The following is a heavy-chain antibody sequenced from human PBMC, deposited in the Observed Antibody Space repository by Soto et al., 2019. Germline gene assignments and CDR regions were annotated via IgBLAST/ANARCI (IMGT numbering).Heavy chain of an antibody. D-gene: IGHD2-15*01. CDR1: GYTFTSYG. J-gene: IGHJ1*01. CDR2: ISAYNGNT. Sequence: GASVKVSCKASGYTFTSYGISWVRQAPGQGLEWMGWISAYNGNTNYAQKLQGRVTMTTDTSTSTAYMELRSLRSDDTAVYYCATTTVVVVAATRAGYFQHWGQGTLVTVSS. CDR3: ATTTVVVVAATRAGYFQH. V-gene: IGHV1-18*01.